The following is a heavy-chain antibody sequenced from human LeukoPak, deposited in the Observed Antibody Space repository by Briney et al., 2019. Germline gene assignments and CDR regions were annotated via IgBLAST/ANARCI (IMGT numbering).Heavy chain of an antibody. J-gene: IGHJ6*03. CDR3: ARVNSQRNYDSSGSWDYYYYMDV. CDR2: ISAYNGNT. D-gene: IGHD3-22*01. V-gene: IGHV1-18*01. Sequence: ASVKVSCKASGYTFTSYGISWVRQAPGQGLEWMGWISAYNGNTNYAQKLQGRVTMTTDTSTSTAYMELRSLRSDDTAVYYCARVNSQRNYDSSGSWDYYYYMDVWGKGTTVTVSS. CDR1: GYTFTSYG.